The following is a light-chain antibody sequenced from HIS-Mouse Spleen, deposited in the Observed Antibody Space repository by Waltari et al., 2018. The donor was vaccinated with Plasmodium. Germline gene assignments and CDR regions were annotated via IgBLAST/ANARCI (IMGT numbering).Light chain of an antibody. CDR1: QSVSSN. V-gene: IGKV3-15*01. J-gene: IGKJ3*01. CDR3: QQYKNWSFT. Sequence: EIVMTQSPATLSVSPGERATLSCRASQSVSSNLAWYQQKPGQAPRLLIYGASTRATGIPARFRGSGSGTEFTITIRRLQSEDFAVYYCQQYKNWSFTFGPGTKVDIK. CDR2: GAS.